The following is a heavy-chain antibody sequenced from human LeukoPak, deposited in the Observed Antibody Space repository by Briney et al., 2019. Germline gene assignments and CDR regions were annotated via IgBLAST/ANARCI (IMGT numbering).Heavy chain of an antibody. CDR2: IIPVLGTT. Sequence: ASVKLSCKASGGTFSSYAISWVRQAPGQGLEWMGGIIPVLGTTDSAHKFHVRVMITADESTSTASMELSRLRSEDTAVYYCATVLPEDIVVVVPAKYHYYGMDVWGQGTTVTVSS. J-gene: IGHJ6*02. V-gene: IGHV1-69*01. CDR1: GGTFSSYA. D-gene: IGHD2-15*01. CDR3: ATVLPEDIVVVVPAKYHYYGMDV.